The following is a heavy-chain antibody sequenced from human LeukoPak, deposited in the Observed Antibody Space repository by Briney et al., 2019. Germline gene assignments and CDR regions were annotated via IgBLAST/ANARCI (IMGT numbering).Heavy chain of an antibody. CDR1: GGSISSSSYY. D-gene: IGHD6-6*01. V-gene: IGHV4-39*01. Sequence: SETLSLTCTVSGGSISSSSYYWGWIRQPPGKGLEWIGSIYYSGSTYYNPSLKSRATISVDTSKNQFSLKLSSVTAADTAVYYCARHDSSSSNYAQIFDYWGQGTLVTVSS. CDR3: ARHDSSSSNYAQIFDY. CDR2: IYYSGST. J-gene: IGHJ4*02.